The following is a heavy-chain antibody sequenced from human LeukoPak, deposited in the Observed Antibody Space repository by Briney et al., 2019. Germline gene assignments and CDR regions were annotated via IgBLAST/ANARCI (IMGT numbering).Heavy chain of an antibody. Sequence: GGSLRLSCAASGFTFSSYEMNWVPQAPGKGLEWVSYLSSSGSTIYYADSVKGRFTISRDNAKNSLYLQMNSLRAEDTAVYYCARGGLAWLRGSAAFDIWGQGTMVTVSS. D-gene: IGHD5-12*01. CDR2: LSSSGSTI. J-gene: IGHJ3*02. V-gene: IGHV3-48*03. CDR1: GFTFSSYE. CDR3: ARGGLAWLRGSAAFDI.